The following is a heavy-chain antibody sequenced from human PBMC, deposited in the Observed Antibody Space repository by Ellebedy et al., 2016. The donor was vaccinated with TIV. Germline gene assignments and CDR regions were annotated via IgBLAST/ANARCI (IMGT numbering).Heavy chain of an antibody. CDR1: GGSFSGYY. CDR2: INHSGST. CDR3: ARGGGYFDY. Sequence: SETLSLXXAVYGGSFSGYYWSWIRQPPGKGLEWIGEINHSGSTNYNPSLKSRVTISVDTSKNQFSLKLSSVTAADTAVYYCARGGGYFDYWGQGTLVTVSS. V-gene: IGHV4-34*01. J-gene: IGHJ4*02. D-gene: IGHD3-22*01.